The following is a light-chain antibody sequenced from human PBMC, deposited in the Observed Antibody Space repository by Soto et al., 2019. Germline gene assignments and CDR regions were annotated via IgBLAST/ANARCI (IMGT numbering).Light chain of an antibody. J-gene: IGKJ1*01. Sequence: IVLTQSPDTLSLSPGERATLYCRASQRISISYLAWYQQQPGQAPRLLIYSTSTRATGIPDRFSGSGSGTDFTLTISKLEPGDFAVYYCQQYGGSSWTFGQGTKVAIK. V-gene: IGKV3-20*01. CDR2: STS. CDR3: QQYGGSSWT. CDR1: QRISISY.